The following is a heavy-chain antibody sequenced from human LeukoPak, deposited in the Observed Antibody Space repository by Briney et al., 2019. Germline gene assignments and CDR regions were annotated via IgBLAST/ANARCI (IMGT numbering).Heavy chain of an antibody. CDR3: ARHSPVGIYYFDF. CDR2: IYYSGST. CDR1: AGSTSRSSYY. V-gene: IGHV4-39*01. J-gene: IGHJ4*02. D-gene: IGHD1-26*01. Sequence: PPETLSLTCTLSAGSTSRSSYYWGWTRQPPGRGLGWIGRIYYSGSTHYNPSLKSRVTITVDTAQNQCSLKLSSVTAADCAVYYCARHSPVGIYYFDFWGQGTLVTVSS.